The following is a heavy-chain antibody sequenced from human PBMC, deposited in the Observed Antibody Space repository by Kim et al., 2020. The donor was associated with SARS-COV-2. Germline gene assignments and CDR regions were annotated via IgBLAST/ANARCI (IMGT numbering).Heavy chain of an antibody. V-gene: IGHV4-30-4*01. CDR1: GGSISSGDYY. CDR2: IYYSGST. J-gene: IGHJ5*02. Sequence: SETLSLTCTVSGGSISSGDYYWSWIRQPPGKGLEWIGYIYYSGSTYYNPSLKSRVTFSVDTSKNQFSLRLTSVTAADTAVYYCARATVARLLWFGELLATRWFDPWGRGTLVTVSS. D-gene: IGHD3-10*01. CDR3: ARATVARLLWFGELLATRWFDP.